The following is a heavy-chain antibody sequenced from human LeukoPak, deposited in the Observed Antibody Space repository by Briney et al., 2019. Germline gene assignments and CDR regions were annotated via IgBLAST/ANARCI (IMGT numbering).Heavy chain of an antibody. Sequence: PGGSLRLSCTASGFTFSSYAMYWVRQAPGKGLEWVSGIFGSGGSSHYADSVKGRFTISRDNSQNTVYLQLNSLRAEDTAVYYCAKPTTAYSSGRNPAWPVDYWGQGTLVTVSS. CDR3: AKPTTAYSSGRNPAWPVDY. J-gene: IGHJ4*02. D-gene: IGHD6-19*01. CDR2: IFGSGGSS. CDR1: GFTFSSYA. V-gene: IGHV3-23*01.